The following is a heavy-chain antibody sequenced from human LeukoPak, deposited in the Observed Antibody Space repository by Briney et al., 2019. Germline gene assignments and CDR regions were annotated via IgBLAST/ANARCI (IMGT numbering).Heavy chain of an antibody. Sequence: GGSLRLSCAASGFTFSSYEMNWVRQAPGKGLEWVAYITSSGRIIYYADSVKGRFTISRDNAKNTLYLQMNSLRAEDTAVYYCARDRKVAAAGTFGFDPWGQGTLVTVSS. V-gene: IGHV3-48*03. CDR1: GFTFSSYE. CDR3: ARDRKVAAAGTFGFDP. J-gene: IGHJ5*02. CDR2: ITSSGRII. D-gene: IGHD6-13*01.